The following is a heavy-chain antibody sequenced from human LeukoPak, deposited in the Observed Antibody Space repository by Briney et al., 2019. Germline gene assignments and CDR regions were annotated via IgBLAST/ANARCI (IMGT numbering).Heavy chain of an antibody. V-gene: IGHV3-11*03. D-gene: IGHD1-26*01. CDR2: ISYSSSYT. J-gene: IGHJ6*02. CDR1: GXTFSDYY. Sequence: PGGSLRLSCAASGXTFSDYYMSWIRQAPGKGLEGVSYISYSSSYTNYADSVKGRFTISRDNAKNSLYLQVNSLRAEDTAVYYCARCGTPNNYHYYGMDVWGQGTTVTVSS. CDR3: ARCGTPNNYHYYGMDV.